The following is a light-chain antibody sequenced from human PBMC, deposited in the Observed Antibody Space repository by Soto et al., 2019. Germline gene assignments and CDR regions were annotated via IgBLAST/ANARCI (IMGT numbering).Light chain of an antibody. J-gene: IGKJ2*01. CDR1: EALVYTDGNTY. Sequence: VVMTQSPLSLPVTLGQPASITCTSSEALVYTDGNTYLNWFHQRPGQSPRRLIYKVSDRDSGGPDRFSGSGSGTDFTLKISRVEAEDVGIYFCMQGTHWPREYTFGQGTKLEI. CDR2: KVS. CDR3: MQGTHWPREYT. V-gene: IGKV2-30*01.